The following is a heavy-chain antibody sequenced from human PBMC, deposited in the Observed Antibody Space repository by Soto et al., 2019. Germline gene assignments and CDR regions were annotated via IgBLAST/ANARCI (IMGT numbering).Heavy chain of an antibody. V-gene: IGHV3-48*01. CDR1: GFTFSSYS. CDR2: IFTTGTTM. CDR3: AKAEESYYYDSSGYHFDY. J-gene: IGHJ4*02. D-gene: IGHD3-22*01. Sequence: GGSLRLSCVASGFTFSSYSIVWVRQAPGKGLEWLSYIFTTGTTMYYADSVKGRFTVSRDNSKNTLYLQMNSLRAEDTAVYYCAKAEESYYYDSSGYHFDYWGQGTLVTVSS.